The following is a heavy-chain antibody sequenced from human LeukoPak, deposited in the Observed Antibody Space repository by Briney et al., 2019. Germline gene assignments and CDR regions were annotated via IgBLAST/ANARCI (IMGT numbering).Heavy chain of an antibody. Sequence: SETLSLTCAVYGGSFSGYYWSWIRQPPGKGLEWIGEINHSGSTNYNPSLKSRVTISVDTSKNQFSLKLSSVTAADTAVYYCARGDIAARPYSYSYYYYMDVWGKGTTVIVSS. CDR2: INHSGST. J-gene: IGHJ6*03. CDR3: ARGDIAARPYSYSYYYYMDV. D-gene: IGHD6-6*01. CDR1: GGSFSGYY. V-gene: IGHV4-34*01.